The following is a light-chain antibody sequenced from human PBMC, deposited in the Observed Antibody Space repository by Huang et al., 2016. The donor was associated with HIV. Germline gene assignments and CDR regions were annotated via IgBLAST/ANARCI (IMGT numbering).Light chain of an antibody. Sequence: EVVMTQSPAILSVSPGERATLSCRASQSVTSNLAWYQQKPGQAPSLLIYSASTRATGIPARFRGSGSGTEFTLTIRSLQSEDFAVYYCQHYNNWPWWTFGQGTKVEIK. CDR3: QHYNNWPWWT. J-gene: IGKJ1*01. CDR1: QSVTSN. V-gene: IGKV3-15*01. CDR2: SAS.